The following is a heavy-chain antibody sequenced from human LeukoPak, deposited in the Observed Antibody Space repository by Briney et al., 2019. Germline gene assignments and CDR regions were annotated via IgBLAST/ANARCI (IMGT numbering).Heavy chain of an antibody. CDR2: INTQNRNT. CDR1: GYTFTSYG. Sequence: APVKVSCKASGYTFTSYGINWVRQAPGQGLEWMGWINTQNRNTNYAQKFQGRLTMTTDTSTSTAYMELRSLRSDDTAVYYCARKDCLGDCYKLEYWGQGTLVTVSS. V-gene: IGHV1-18*01. D-gene: IGHD2-21*02. CDR3: ARKDCLGDCYKLEY. J-gene: IGHJ4*02.